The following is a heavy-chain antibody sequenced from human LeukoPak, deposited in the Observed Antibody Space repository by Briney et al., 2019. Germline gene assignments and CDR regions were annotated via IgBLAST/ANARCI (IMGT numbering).Heavy chain of an antibody. Sequence: ASVKLSCKASGYTFTDYYMHWVRQAPGQGLEWMGWINPNSGGTNYAQNFQGRVTMTRDTSISTAYMELSRLRSDDTAMYYRARVIAAASTRLDYWGQGTLVTVSS. V-gene: IGHV1-2*02. J-gene: IGHJ4*02. CDR2: INPNSGGT. CDR3: ARVIAAASTRLDY. CDR1: GYTFTDYY. D-gene: IGHD6-13*01.